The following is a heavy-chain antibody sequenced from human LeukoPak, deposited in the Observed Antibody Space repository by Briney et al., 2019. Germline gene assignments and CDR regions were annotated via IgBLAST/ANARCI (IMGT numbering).Heavy chain of an antibody. CDR1: GFTFSSYA. CDR3: VKDQWQGYFDWSQSYSGAFDI. V-gene: IGHV3-23*01. Sequence: QAGGSLRLSCAASGFTFSSYAMSWVRQAPGKGLEWVSAISGSGGSTYYADSVKGRFTISRDNSKNTLYPQMNSLRAEDTAVYYCVKDQWQGYFDWSQSYSGAFDIWGQGTMVTVSS. D-gene: IGHD3-9*01. CDR2: ISGSGGST. J-gene: IGHJ3*02.